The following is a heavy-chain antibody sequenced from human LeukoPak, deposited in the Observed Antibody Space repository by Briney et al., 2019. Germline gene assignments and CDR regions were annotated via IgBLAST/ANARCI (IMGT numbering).Heavy chain of an antibody. D-gene: IGHD2-2*01. CDR2: IIPIFGTV. CDR3: ARGQYHSYYMDV. V-gene: IGHV1-69*13. J-gene: IGHJ6*03. CDR1: GGTFSSYA. Sequence: ASVKVSCKASGGTFSSYAISWVRQAPGQGLEWMGGIIPIFGTVNYAQKFQGRVTITADESTSTAYMELSSLRSEDTAVYYCARGQYHSYYMDVWGKGTTVTVSS.